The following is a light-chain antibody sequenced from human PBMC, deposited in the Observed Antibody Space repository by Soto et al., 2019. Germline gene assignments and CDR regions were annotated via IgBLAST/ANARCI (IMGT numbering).Light chain of an antibody. CDR2: DVS. CDR3: SSYTSSSTLV. CDR1: SSDVGGYNY. Sequence: QSALTQPASVCGAPGQASTISCTGTSSDVGGYNYVSWYQQHPDKTPKLMIYDVSNRPSGVSNRFSGSKSGNTASLTISGLQAEDEGDYYCSSYTSSSTLVFGGGTKLTVL. J-gene: IGLJ2*01. V-gene: IGLV2-14*01.